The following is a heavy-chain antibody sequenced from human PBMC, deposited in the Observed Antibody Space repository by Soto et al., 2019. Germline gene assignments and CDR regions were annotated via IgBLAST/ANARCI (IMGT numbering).Heavy chain of an antibody. CDR2: INPSTGKT. Sequence: ASVKVSCKASGYTFTSYFVHWVRQTPGQGLEWMGLINPSTGKTDHTGKFQGRITMTRDTSKSTVYITLRSLKSEDTAVYFCARATLPSAIGGVYFGMYVWG. CDR3: ARATLPSAIGGVYFGMYV. D-gene: IGHD2-8*02. J-gene: IGHJ6*02. CDR1: GYTFTSYF. V-gene: IGHV1-46*01.